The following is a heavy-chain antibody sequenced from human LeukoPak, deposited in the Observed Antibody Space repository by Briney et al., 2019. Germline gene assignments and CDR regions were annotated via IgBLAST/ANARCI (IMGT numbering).Heavy chain of an antibody. V-gene: IGHV1-18*01. CDR2: ISAYNGNT. Sequence: ASVKVSCKASGHTFTSYGISWVRQAPGQGLEWMGWISAYNGNTNYAQKLQGRVTMTTDTSTSTAYMELRSLRSDDTAVYYCARGIVGATKTHYFDYWGQGTLVTVSS. J-gene: IGHJ4*02. D-gene: IGHD1-26*01. CDR3: ARGIVGATKTHYFDY. CDR1: GHTFTSYG.